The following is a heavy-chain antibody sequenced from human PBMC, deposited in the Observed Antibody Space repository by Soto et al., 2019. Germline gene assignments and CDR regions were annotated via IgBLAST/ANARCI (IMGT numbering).Heavy chain of an antibody. D-gene: IGHD3-3*01. J-gene: IGHJ4*02. Sequence: DVQLVESGGDLVKPGGSLRLSCAASGFAFSDASMSWVRQAPGKGLEWVGRIQTKSSGGTTDYAAPVKGRFTISRDDSKNTVYLLMDSLKAEDTAVYSCTPLASGHYGYDFWGQGTLVTVSS. V-gene: IGHV3-15*01. CDR3: TPLASGHYGYDF. CDR1: GFAFSDAS. CDR2: IQTKSSGGTT.